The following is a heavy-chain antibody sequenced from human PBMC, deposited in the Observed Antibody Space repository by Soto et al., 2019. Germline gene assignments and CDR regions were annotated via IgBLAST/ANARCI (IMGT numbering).Heavy chain of an antibody. CDR3: TNSGWSFDY. J-gene: IGHJ4*02. V-gene: IGHV3-66*01. CDR2: IYSGGST. Sequence: EVQLVESGGGLVQPGGSLRLSCAASGFTVSTNYMSWVRQAPGKGLERVSVIYSGGSTYYADSVKGRFTISRDNSKNTLYLQMTSLGAEDTAVYYCTNSGWSFDYWGQGTLVTVSS. D-gene: IGHD6-19*01. CDR1: GFTVSTNY.